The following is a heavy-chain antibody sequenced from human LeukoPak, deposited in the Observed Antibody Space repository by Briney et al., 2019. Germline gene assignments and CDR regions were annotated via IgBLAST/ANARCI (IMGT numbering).Heavy chain of an antibody. V-gene: IGHV4-59*01. D-gene: IGHD6-6*01. CDR1: GGSISSYY. CDR2: IYYSGST. J-gene: IGHJ4*02. CDR3: ARVRAARLDY. Sequence: SETLSLTCTVSGGSISSYYWSWIRQPPGKGLEWIGYIYYSGSTNYNPSLKSRVTISVDTSKNQFSLKLSSATAADTAVYYCARVRAARLDYWGQGTLVTVSS.